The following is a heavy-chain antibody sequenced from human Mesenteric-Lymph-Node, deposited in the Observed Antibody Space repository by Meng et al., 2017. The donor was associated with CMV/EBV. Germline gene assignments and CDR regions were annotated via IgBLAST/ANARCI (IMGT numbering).Heavy chain of an antibody. D-gene: IGHD3-22*01. V-gene: IGHV4-31*02. CDR2: IYYSGTA. CDR3: AIDTSGYYHFHY. Sequence: TVSGGSISGAGYYCSWIRQHPGKGLEWIGYIYYSGTASYNPSLKGRVTMSVDTSKNQFSLKLTSVTAADTALYYCAIDTSGYYHFHYWGQGTLVTVSS. J-gene: IGHJ4*02. CDR1: GGSISGAGYY.